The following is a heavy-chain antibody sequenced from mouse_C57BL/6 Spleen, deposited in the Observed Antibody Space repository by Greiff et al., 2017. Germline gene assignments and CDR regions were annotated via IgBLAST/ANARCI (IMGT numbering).Heavy chain of an antibody. CDR1: GYTFTDYN. V-gene: IGHV1-22*01. Sequence: VQLQQSGPELVKPGASVKMSCKASGYTFTDYNMHWVKQSPGKSLEWIGYINPNNGGTSYNQKFKGKATLTVNKSSSTAYMELRSLTSDDSAVYYCATYEYFDVWGTGTTVTVSS. CDR2: INPNNGGT. CDR3: ATYEYFDV. J-gene: IGHJ1*03. D-gene: IGHD2-3*01.